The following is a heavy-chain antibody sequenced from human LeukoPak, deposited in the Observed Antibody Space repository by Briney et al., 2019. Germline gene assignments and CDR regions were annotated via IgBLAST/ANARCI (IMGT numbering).Heavy chain of an antibody. V-gene: IGHV6-1*01. CDR3: ARDSSSGLYYFDY. J-gene: IGHJ4*02. CDR1: GDSVSSNSAA. Sequence: SQTLSLTCGISGDSVSSNSAAWNWIRQSPSRGLEWLGRTYYRAKWYNDHAVSAPSRITINPDTSKNQFSLQLNSVTPEDTAVYYCARDSSSGLYYFDYWGQGTLVTVSS. D-gene: IGHD6-19*01. CDR2: TYYRAKWYN.